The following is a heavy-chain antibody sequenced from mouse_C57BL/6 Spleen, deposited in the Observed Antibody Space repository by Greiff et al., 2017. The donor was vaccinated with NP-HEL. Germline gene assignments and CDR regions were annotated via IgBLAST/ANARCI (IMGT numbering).Heavy chain of an antibody. Sequence: QVTLKESGPGILQPSQTLSLTCSFSGFSLSTFGMGVGWIRQPSGKGLEWLAHIWWDDDKYSNPALKSLPTFSKDTYKNQVFLKIANVDTADTATYYCARVITTVPHWYFDVWGTGTTVTVSS. D-gene: IGHD1-1*01. CDR2: IWWDDDK. CDR1: GFSLSTFGMG. J-gene: IGHJ1*03. V-gene: IGHV8-8*01. CDR3: ARVITTVPHWYFDV.